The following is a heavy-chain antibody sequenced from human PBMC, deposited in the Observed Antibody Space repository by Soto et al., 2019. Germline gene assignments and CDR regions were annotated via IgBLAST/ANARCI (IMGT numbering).Heavy chain of an antibody. J-gene: IGHJ4*02. CDR1: GFTFSSYG. CDR3: AKDTVVTPFSMIDY. V-gene: IGHV3-30*18. CDR2: ISYDGSNK. D-gene: IGHD2-21*02. Sequence: QVQLVESGGGVVQPGRSLRLSCAASGFTFSSYGMHWVRQAPGKGLEWVAVISYDGSNKYYADSVKGRFTISRDNSKNTLYLQMNSLRAVDTAVYYCAKDTVVTPFSMIDYWGQGTLVTVSS.